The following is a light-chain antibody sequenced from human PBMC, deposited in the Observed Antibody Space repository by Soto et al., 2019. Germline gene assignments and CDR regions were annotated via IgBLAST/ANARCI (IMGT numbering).Light chain of an antibody. CDR1: QSVSSY. CDR2: DAS. V-gene: IGKV3-11*01. Sequence: EIVLTQSPDTLSVSPGERATLSCRASQSVSSYLAWYQQKPGQAPRLLIYDASNRATGIPARFSGSGSGTDFTLTISSLEPEDFAVYYCQQHSNWPITFGQGTRVEIK. CDR3: QQHSNWPIT. J-gene: IGKJ5*01.